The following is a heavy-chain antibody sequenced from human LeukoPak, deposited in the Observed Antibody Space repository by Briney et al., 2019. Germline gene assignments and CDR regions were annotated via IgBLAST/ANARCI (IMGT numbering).Heavy chain of an antibody. Sequence: GGSLRLSCSASGFTISSYWMHWVRQAPGKGLEWVSYISSSGSTIYYADSVKGRFTISRDNAKNSLYLQMNSLRAEDTAVYYCARATYYDILTGLDYWGQGTLVTVSS. CDR2: ISSSGSTI. J-gene: IGHJ4*02. CDR3: ARATYYDILTGLDY. V-gene: IGHV3-48*03. D-gene: IGHD3-9*01. CDR1: GFTISSYW.